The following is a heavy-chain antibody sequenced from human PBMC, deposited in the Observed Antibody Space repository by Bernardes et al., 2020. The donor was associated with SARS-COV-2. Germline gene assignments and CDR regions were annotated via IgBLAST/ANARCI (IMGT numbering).Heavy chain of an antibody. D-gene: IGHD3-10*01. CDR1: GGSITSGGYY. CDR3: AREGAYFGEGSTVHGMDV. V-gene: IGHV4-31*03. Sequence: SETLSLTCSVSGGSITSGGYYWSWIRQPPGKGLEWIGYIYYTGATYYNPSLKGRVSQSVSTSKNHFSLNLRSVTAADTAVYYCAREGAYFGEGSTVHGMDVWGQGTTVTVSS. J-gene: IGHJ6*02. CDR2: IYYTGAT.